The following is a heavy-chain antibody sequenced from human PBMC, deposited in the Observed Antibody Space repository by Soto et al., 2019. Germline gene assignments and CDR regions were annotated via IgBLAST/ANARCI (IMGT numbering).Heavy chain of an antibody. Sequence: SETLSLTCTVSGGSLTKYYWSWIRQPAGKGLEWIGRVSTSGNVVSKASLRSRLTMSVDMSKNQFSLRLTSVTAADTAVYYCARDNNDFWSLYPLAFDYWGQGALVTVSS. D-gene: IGHD3-3*01. CDR2: VSTSGNV. J-gene: IGHJ4*02. CDR3: ARDNNDFWSLYPLAFDY. CDR1: GGSLTKYY. V-gene: IGHV4-4*07.